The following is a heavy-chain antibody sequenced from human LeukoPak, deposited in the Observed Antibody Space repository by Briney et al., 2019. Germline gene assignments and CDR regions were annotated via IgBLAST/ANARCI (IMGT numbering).Heavy chain of an antibody. CDR3: ARGGVGYGMDV. J-gene: IGHJ6*02. D-gene: IGHD3-10*01. V-gene: IGHV1-2*06. CDR1: GYIFSNFF. CDR2: INPNSGGT. Sequence: ASVKVSCKASGYIFSNFFSSYGITWVRQAPGQGLEWMGRINPNSGGTNYAQKFQGRVTMTRDTSISTAYMELSRLRSDDTAVYYCARGGVGYGMDVWGQGTTVTVSS.